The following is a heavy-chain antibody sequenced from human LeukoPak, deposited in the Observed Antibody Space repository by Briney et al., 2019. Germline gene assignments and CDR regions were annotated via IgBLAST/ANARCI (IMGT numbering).Heavy chain of an antibody. Sequence: PSQTLSLTCTVSGGSISSGSYYWSWIRQPAGKGLEWIGRIYTSGSTNYNPSLKSRVTISVDTSKNQFSLKLSSVTVADTAVYYCARASGDRYFDLWGRGTLVTVSS. J-gene: IGHJ2*01. D-gene: IGHD7-27*01. CDR2: IYTSGST. V-gene: IGHV4-61*02. CDR3: ARASGDRYFDL. CDR1: GGSISSGSYY.